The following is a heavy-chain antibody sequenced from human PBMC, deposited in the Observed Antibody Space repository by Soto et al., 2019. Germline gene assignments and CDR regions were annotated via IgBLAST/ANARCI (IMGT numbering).Heavy chain of an antibody. CDR2: IYYSGST. J-gene: IGHJ4*02. Sequence: PXXTLSLPFTVSGGSISSYYWSWILQPPGKGLEWIGYIYYSGSTNYNPSLKSRVTISVDTSKNQFSLKLSSVTAADTAVYYCARHDSYSSSSKPFDYWGQGTLVTVSS. V-gene: IGHV4-59*08. D-gene: IGHD6-6*01. CDR3: ARHDSYSSSSKPFDY. CDR1: GGSISSYY.